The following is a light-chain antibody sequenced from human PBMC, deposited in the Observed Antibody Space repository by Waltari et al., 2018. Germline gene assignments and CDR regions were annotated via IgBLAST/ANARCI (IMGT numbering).Light chain of an antibody. CDR3: QQRSSWPYS. CDR1: QSVGRF. J-gene: IGKJ2*03. CDR2: DAS. V-gene: IGKV3-11*01. Sequence: IVLTQSPATLSFSPGEGATLSCRARQSVGRFLAWYQQKPGQAPRLLIYDASNRATGIAARFSASGSGTDFARTLSSLEPEDFAVYYCQQRSSWPYSFGQGTKLEIK.